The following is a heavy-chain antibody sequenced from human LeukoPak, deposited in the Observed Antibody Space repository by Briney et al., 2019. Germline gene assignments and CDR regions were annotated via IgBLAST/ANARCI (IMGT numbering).Heavy chain of an antibody. CDR2: ISYDGSNK. CDR1: GFTFSSYG. Sequence: PGGSLRLSCAASGFTFSSYGMHWVRQAPGKGLEWVAVISYDGSNKYYADSVKGRFTISRDNSKNTLYLQMNSLRAEDTAVYYCAKGEGTVTTWRDATVGVYYFDYWGQGTLVTVSS. V-gene: IGHV3-30*18. J-gene: IGHJ4*02. D-gene: IGHD4-17*01. CDR3: AKGEGTVTTWRDATVGVYYFDY.